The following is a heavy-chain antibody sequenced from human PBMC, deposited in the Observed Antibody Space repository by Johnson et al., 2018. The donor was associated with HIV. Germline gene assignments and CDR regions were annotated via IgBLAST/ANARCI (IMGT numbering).Heavy chain of an antibody. CDR1: GFTVSSNY. J-gene: IGHJ3*02. D-gene: IGHD2-2*01. CDR2: IYSGGST. CDR3: AKDAVVVPAANPDAFDI. Sequence: VQLVESGGGLVQPGGSLRLSCAASGFTVSSNYMSWVRQAPGKGLEWVSVIYSGGSTYYADSVKGRFTISRDNSKNTLYLQMNSLRAEDTAVYYCAKDAVVVPAANPDAFDIWGQGTMVTVSS. V-gene: IGHV3-66*01.